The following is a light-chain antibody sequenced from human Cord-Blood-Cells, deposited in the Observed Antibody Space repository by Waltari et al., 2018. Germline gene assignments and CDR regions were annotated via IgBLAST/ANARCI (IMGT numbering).Light chain of an antibody. J-gene: IGKJ4*01. V-gene: IGKV1-39*01. CDR3: QQSYSTPPT. CDR1: QSISSH. CDR2: AAS. Sequence: DIQMTQSSSSLSASVGDRVTITCRASQSISSHLNWYQQKPGKAPKLLIYAASSLQSGVPSRFSGSGSGTDFTLTISSLQPEEFATYYCQQSYSTPPTFGGGTKVEIK.